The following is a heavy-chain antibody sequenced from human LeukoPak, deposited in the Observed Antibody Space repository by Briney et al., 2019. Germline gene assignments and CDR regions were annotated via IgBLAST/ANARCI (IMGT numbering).Heavy chain of an antibody. Sequence: GGSLRLSCAASGFTFSSYSMNWVRQAPGKGLEWASSISSSSSYIYYADSVKGRFTISRDNAKNSLYLQMNSLRAEDTAVYYCASPRRRITIFGVVIPDAFDIWGQGTMVTVSS. D-gene: IGHD3-3*01. J-gene: IGHJ3*02. V-gene: IGHV3-21*01. CDR1: GFTFSSYS. CDR3: ASPRRRITIFGVVIPDAFDI. CDR2: ISSSSSYI.